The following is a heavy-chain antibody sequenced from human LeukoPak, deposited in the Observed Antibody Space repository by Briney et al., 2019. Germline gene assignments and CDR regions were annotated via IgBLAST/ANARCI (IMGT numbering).Heavy chain of an antibody. D-gene: IGHD3-3*01. CDR2: ISSSGRTT. CDR3: AGNNDFWSVTEDY. Sequence: GESLRLSCAAPGFIFSNYSMNWVRQAPGKGLEWVSYISSSGRTTYYAGSVKGRFTISRDNAKKSLYLQMNSLRAEDTAVYYCAGNNDFWSVTEDYWGQGTLVTVSS. CDR1: GFIFSNYS. V-gene: IGHV3-48*04. J-gene: IGHJ4*02.